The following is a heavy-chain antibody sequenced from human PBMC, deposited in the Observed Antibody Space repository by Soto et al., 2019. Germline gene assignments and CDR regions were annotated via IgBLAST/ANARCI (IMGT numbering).Heavy chain of an antibody. Sequence: QVQLVQSGAEVKKPGSSVKVSCKASGGTFTNYAVSWVRQAPGQGLEWMGDIIPIFGTANYAQKFQGRVTITADESTGRGYMELSNLRSEDTAVYYCARVAYTSMATHWFDCWGQGTLVTVSS. J-gene: IGHJ5*01. V-gene: IGHV1-69*01. CDR1: GGTFTNYA. CDR2: IIPIFGTA. CDR3: ARVAYTSMATHWFDC. D-gene: IGHD5-18*01.